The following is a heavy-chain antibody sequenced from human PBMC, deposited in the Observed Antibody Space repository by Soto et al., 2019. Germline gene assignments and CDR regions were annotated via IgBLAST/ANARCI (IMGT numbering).Heavy chain of an antibody. CDR1: GGSISSSSYY. J-gene: IGHJ6*03. D-gene: IGHD3-3*01. Sequence: SETLSLTCTVSGGSISSSSYYWGWIRQPPGKGLEWIGSIYYSGSTYYNPSLKSRVTISVDTSKNQFSMKLSSVTAADTALYYCARNDFWSGYLMPHYYYYYMDVWGKGTTVTVSS. CDR3: ARNDFWSGYLMPHYYYYYMDV. CDR2: IYYSGST. V-gene: IGHV4-39*01.